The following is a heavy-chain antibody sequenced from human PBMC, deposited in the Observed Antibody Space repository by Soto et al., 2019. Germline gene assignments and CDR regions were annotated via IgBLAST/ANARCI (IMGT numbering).Heavy chain of an antibody. CDR3: AADSFGSSPDYYYYYGMDV. J-gene: IGHJ6*02. Sequence: SVKVSCKASGFTFTSSAVQWVRQARGQRLEWIGWVVVGSGNTNYAQKFQERVTITRDMSTSTAYMELSSLRSEDTAVYYCAADSFGSSPDYYYYYGMDVWGQGTTVTVSS. CDR2: VVVGSGNT. V-gene: IGHV1-58*01. CDR1: GFTFTSSA. D-gene: IGHD6-6*01.